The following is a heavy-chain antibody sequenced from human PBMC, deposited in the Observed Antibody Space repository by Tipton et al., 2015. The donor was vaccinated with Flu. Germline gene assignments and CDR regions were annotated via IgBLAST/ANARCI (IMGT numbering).Heavy chain of an antibody. V-gene: IGHV4-39*07. J-gene: IGHJ5*02. CDR1: GASITTISDY. Sequence: TLSLTCTVSGASITTISDYWGWIRQPPGKGLEWIGTIHYSGSTSYNPSLKSRVTISIDTSKNQFSLNMKSVTAADMAVYYCARRAYSNCMSYPKCWFDPWGQGTLVAVSS. D-gene: IGHD4-11*01. CDR2: IHYSGST. CDR3: ARRAYSNCMSYPKCWFDP.